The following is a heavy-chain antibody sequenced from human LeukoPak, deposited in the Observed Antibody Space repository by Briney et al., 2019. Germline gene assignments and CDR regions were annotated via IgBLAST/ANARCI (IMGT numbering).Heavy chain of an antibody. CDR2: MHYSGST. D-gene: IGHD2-2*02. CDR3: ARLGYCSSTSCYMPN. J-gene: IGHJ4*02. Sequence: SETLSLTCTVAGGSISSGSDYWGWIRQPPGKGLEWIGSMHYSGSTDYNPSLKSRVAISIDTSKNQFSLKLRFVTAADTAVYHCARLGYCSSTSCYMPNWGQGTLVTVSS. V-gene: IGHV4-39*01. CDR1: GGSISSGSDY.